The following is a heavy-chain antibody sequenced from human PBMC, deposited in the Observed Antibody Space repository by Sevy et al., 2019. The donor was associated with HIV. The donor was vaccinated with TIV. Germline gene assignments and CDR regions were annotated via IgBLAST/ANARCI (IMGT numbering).Heavy chain of an antibody. Sequence: GGSLRLSCAASGFTFSGSAMHWVRQAPGKGLEWVGRIRSRVNSYATAYAASVRGRFTIAREDSVNTAFLEMSSLKTEDTAVYYCTASMKTDVLRYFDWLEEPPFDHWGQGTLVTVSS. CDR3: TASMKTDVLRYFDWLEEPPFDH. V-gene: IGHV3-73*01. CDR1: GFTFSGSA. CDR2: IRSRVNSYAT. J-gene: IGHJ4*02. D-gene: IGHD3-9*01.